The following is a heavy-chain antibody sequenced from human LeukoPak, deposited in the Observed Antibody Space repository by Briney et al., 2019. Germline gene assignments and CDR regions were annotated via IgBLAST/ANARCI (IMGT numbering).Heavy chain of an antibody. J-gene: IGHJ6*02. V-gene: IGHV1-2*02. D-gene: IGHD4-17*01. Sequence: GASVKASCKASGYTFTGYYMHWVRQAPGQGLEWMGWINPNTGVTNYAQKFQGRVTLTRDTSIITAYMELTRLRSDDTAMYYCARDRTTVTTGYYGMDVWGQGTTVTVSS. CDR3: ARDRTTVTTGYYGMDV. CDR2: INPNTGVT. CDR1: GYTFTGYY.